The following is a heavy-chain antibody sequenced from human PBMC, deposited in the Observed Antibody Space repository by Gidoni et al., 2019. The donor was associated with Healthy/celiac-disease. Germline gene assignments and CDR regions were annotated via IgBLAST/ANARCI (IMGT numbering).Heavy chain of an antibody. CDR3: AKDRMVLDY. J-gene: IGHJ4*02. CDR1: GFTFSSYA. V-gene: IGHV3-23*01. D-gene: IGHD3-10*01. Sequence: EVKLLESGGGLVQPGGSLRLSCAASGFTFSSYAMSWVRQAPGQGLEWVSAIRGSGGSTYYADSVRGRFTISRDNSKNRLYLQMNSLRAEDTAVYYCAKDRMVLDYWGQGTLVTVSS. CDR2: IRGSGGST.